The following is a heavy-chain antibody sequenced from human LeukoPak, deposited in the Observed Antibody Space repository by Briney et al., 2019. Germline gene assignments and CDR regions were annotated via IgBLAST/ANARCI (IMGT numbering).Heavy chain of an antibody. D-gene: IGHD3-10*01. CDR1: GFTFSSYA. Sequence: GGSLRLSCAASGFTFSSYAMSWVRQAPGKGLEWVSAISGSGGSTYYADSVKGRFTISRDNSKNTLYLQMNSLRAEDTAVYYCAKATYGSGSYPLDYWCQGTLVTVSA. V-gene: IGHV3-23*01. CDR3: AKATYGSGSYPLDY. CDR2: ISGSGGST. J-gene: IGHJ4*02.